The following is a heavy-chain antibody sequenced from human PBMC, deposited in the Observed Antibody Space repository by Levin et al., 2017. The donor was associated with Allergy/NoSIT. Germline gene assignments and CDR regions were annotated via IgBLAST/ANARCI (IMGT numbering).Heavy chain of an antibody. J-gene: IGHJ3*02. D-gene: IGHD2-15*01. V-gene: IGHV3-9*01. CDR2: ISWNSGSI. CDR3: ARDNIGLPDAFDI. CDR1: GFTFDDYA. Sequence: PGGSLRLSCAASGFTFDDYAKHWVRQAPGKGLEWVSGISWNSGSIGYADSVKGRFTISRDNAKNSLYLQMNSLRTEDTALYYCARDNIGLPDAFDIWGQGTMVIVSS.